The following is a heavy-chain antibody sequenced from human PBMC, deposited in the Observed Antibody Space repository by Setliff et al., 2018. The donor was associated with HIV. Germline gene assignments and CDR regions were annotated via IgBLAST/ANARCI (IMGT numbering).Heavy chain of an antibody. D-gene: IGHD3-22*01. J-gene: IGHJ4*02. CDR3: ARGLSFYDPGGFDY. CDR2: IYTSGST. CDR1: GGSISSGGYY. V-gene: IGHV4-61*08. Sequence: SETLSLTCTVSGGSISSGGYYWSWIRQHPGKGLEWIGYIYTSGSTNYNPSLESRVTITVDTSKNRFSLKLSSVTAADTAVYYCARGLSFYDPGGFDYWGQGTLVTVSS.